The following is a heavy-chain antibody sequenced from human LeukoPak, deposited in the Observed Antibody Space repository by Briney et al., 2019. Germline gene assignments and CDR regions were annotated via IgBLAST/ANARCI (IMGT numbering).Heavy chain of an antibody. CDR2: IKQDGSEK. J-gene: IGHJ4*02. D-gene: IGHD2-8*01. CDR3: ARDGVYRSSAPDY. V-gene: IGHV3-7*01. CDR1: GFTFSSYW. Sequence: GGSLRLSCAASGFTFSSYWMSWVRQAPGKGLEWVANIKQDGSEKYYVDSVKGRFTISRDNAKNSLYLQMNSLRAEDTAVYYCARDGVYRSSAPDYWGQGTLVTVSS.